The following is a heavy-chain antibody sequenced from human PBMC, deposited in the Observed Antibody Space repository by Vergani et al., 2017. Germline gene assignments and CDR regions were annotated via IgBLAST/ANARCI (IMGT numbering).Heavy chain of an antibody. Sequence: QVQLVESGGGVVQPGRSLRLSCAASGFTFSSYGMHWVRQAPGKGLEWVAVISYDGSNKYYADSVKGRFTISRDNSKNTLYRQMNSLRAEDTAVYYCAKDRGYCTNAVCVRADVWGKGTTVTVSS. CDR2: ISYDGSNK. V-gene: IGHV3-30*18. CDR1: GFTFSSYG. CDR3: AKDRGYCTNAVCVRADV. D-gene: IGHD2-8*01. J-gene: IGHJ6*04.